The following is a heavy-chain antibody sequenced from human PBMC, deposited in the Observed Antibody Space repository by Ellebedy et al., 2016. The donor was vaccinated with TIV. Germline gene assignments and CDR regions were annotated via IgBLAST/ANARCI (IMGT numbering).Heavy chain of an antibody. D-gene: IGHD5-12*01. CDR2: IFPVFGSS. V-gene: IGHV1-69*06. Sequence: AASVKVSCKASVGSYNNYAFNWVRQAPGQGLEGMGVIFPVFGSSNYAHRFRGRITLTADTSAGTSYMELSRLSSEDTAVYYCAGAPGYSGHGSHWGEGSLVIVSS. CDR1: VGSYNNYA. CDR3: AGAPGYSGHGSH. J-gene: IGHJ4*02.